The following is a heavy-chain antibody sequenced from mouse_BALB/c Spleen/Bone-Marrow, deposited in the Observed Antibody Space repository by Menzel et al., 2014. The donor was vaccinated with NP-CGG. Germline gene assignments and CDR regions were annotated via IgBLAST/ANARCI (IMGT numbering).Heavy chain of an antibody. CDR1: GFTFSSYY. CDR3: ARHGGYGNYFDY. Sequence: EVQLQESGGGLVKLGGSLKLSCAASGFTFSSYYMSWVRQTPEKRLELVAAINSNGGSTYYPDTVKGRFTISRDNAKNPLYLQMSSLKSEDTALYYCARHGGYGNYFDYWGQGTTLTVSS. CDR2: INSNGGST. V-gene: IGHV5-6-2*01. D-gene: IGHD2-10*02. J-gene: IGHJ2*01.